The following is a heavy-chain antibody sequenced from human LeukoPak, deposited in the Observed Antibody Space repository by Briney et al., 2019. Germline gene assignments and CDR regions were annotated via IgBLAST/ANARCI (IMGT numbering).Heavy chain of an antibody. CDR1: GGSMSSGGYY. Sequence: PSETLSLTCTVSGGSMSSGGYYWSWIRQPPGKVLEWIGYIYHSGSTYYNPSLKSRVTISVDRSKNQFSLKLSSVTAADTAVYYCARGSGSYPPGYWGQGTLVTVSS. CDR3: ARGSGSYPPGY. V-gene: IGHV4-30-2*01. CDR2: IYHSGST. D-gene: IGHD1-26*01. J-gene: IGHJ4*02.